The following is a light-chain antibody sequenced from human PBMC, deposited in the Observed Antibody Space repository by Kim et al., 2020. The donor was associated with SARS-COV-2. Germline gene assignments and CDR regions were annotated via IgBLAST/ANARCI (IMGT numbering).Light chain of an antibody. V-gene: IGLV10-54*02. Sequence: QAGLTQPPSVSKGLRQTATLTCTGNSNIVGNQGAAWLQQHQGHPPKLLSYRNNNRPSGISERFSASRSGNTAFLTITGLQPEDEADYYCSALDSSLSAWVFGGGTQLTVL. CDR2: RNN. J-gene: IGLJ3*02. CDR1: SNIVGNQG. CDR3: SALDSSLSAWV.